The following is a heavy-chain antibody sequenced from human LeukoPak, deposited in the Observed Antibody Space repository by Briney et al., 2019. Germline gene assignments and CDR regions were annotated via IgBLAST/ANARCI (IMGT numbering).Heavy chain of an antibody. CDR2: ISGSGGST. J-gene: IGHJ4*02. V-gene: IGHV3-23*01. CDR1: GFTFSSYA. Sequence: PGGSLRLSGAASGFTFSSYAMSWVRQAPGKGLEWVSAISGSGGSTYYADSVKGRFTISRDNSKNTLYLQMNSLRAEDTAVYYCAKGYYQLPSVDYWGQGTLVTVSS. D-gene: IGHD2-2*01. CDR3: AKGYYQLPSVDY.